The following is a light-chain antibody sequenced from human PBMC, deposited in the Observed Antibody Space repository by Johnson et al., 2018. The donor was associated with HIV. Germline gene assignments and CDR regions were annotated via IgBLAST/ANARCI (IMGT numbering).Light chain of an antibody. J-gene: IGLJ1*01. CDR3: GTWDSSLSAVL. CDR2: DNN. Sequence: QSVLTQSPSVSAAPGQKVTISCSGSSSNIGNNYVSWYQQLPGTAPKLLIYDNNKRPSGIPDRFSGSKSGTSATLGITGLQTGDEADYYCGTWDSSLSAVLFGTGTKVTVL. CDR1: SSNIGNNY. V-gene: IGLV1-51*01.